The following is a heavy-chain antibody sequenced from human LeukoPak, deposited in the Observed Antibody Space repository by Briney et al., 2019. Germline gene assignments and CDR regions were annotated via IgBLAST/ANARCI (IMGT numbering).Heavy chain of an antibody. Sequence: GGSLRLSCAASGFTFSFYGMHWVRQAPGKGLEWVTFIRYDGSYKYYADSVKGRFTISRDNSKNTLYLQMNSLRPEDTAVYYCARDSPTSMTTSAWFDPWGQGTLVTVSS. J-gene: IGHJ5*02. CDR3: ARDSPTSMTTSAWFDP. CDR1: GFTFSFYG. D-gene: IGHD3-16*01. V-gene: IGHV3-30*02. CDR2: IRYDGSYK.